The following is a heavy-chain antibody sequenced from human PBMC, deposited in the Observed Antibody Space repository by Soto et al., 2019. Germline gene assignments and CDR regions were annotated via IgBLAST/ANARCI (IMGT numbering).Heavy chain of an antibody. CDR2: ISSDGSTI. CDR3: ARGTGSGSFLIDY. J-gene: IGHJ4*02. D-gene: IGHD3-10*01. CDR1: GFPFTSYA. V-gene: IGHV3-30-3*01. Sequence: QVLLVESGGGVVQPGTSLTLSCAVSGFPFTSYAMHWVRQTPEKGLQWLTIISSDGSTIHYVDSVKGRFTISRDNSKNTVYLQMNSLRADDTAVYYCARGTGSGSFLIDYWGQGTLVTVSS.